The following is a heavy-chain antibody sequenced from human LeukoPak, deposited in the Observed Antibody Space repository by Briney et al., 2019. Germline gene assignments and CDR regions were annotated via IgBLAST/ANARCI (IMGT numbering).Heavy chain of an antibody. Sequence: GGSLRLSCAASGFTFSRYSMNWVRQAPGKGLEWVSSISGSSSYKYYADSVKGRFTTSRDNAKNSLYLQMNSPRAEDTAVYYCARGFYDTSGYYYDYWGQGTLVTVSS. CDR2: ISGSSSYK. CDR1: GFTFSRYS. V-gene: IGHV3-21*01. CDR3: ARGFYDTSGYYYDY. D-gene: IGHD3-22*01. J-gene: IGHJ4*02.